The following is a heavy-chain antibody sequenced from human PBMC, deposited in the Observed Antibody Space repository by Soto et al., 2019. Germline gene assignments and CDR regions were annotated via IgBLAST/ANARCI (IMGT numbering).Heavy chain of an antibody. CDR3: ARLGGYYQAFDN. V-gene: IGHV4-59*08. J-gene: IGHJ4*02. CDR2: IYYTGTT. Sequence: SETLSLTCTVSGGSIRDYYWSWIRQPPGKGLEWIGYIYYTGTTTYYPSLKSRLSISEDTSKNQFSLKLSSVTSADTAVYYCARLGGYYQAFDNWGQGTLVTVSS. CDR1: GGSIRDYY. D-gene: IGHD3-22*01.